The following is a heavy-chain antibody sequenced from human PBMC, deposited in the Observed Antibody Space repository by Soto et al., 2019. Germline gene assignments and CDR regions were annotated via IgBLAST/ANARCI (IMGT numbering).Heavy chain of an antibody. J-gene: IGHJ6*02. Sequence: ASVKVSCKASGYTFTSYGISWVRQAPGQGLEWMGWISAYNGNTNYAQKLQGRVTMTTDTSTSTAYMELRSLRSDDTAVYYCARADSSSRYLGYYYGMDVWGQGTTVTVSS. D-gene: IGHD6-13*01. V-gene: IGHV1-18*01. CDR2: ISAYNGNT. CDR3: ARADSSSRYLGYYYGMDV. CDR1: GYTFTSYG.